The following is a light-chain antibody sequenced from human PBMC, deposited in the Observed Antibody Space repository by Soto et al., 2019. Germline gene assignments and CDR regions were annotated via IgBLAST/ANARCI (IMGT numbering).Light chain of an antibody. J-gene: IGLJ1*01. V-gene: IGLV2-11*01. CDR1: SSDVGVYKY. CDR3: CSYAGDYPFV. Sequence: QSALIQPRSVSGSPGQSVTISCTGTSSDVGVYKYVSWYRQHPGKAPKLMIYDVITRPSGVPDRFSGSKSGNTASLTISGLQAEDDADYYCCSYAGDYPFVFGSGTKLTVL. CDR2: DVI.